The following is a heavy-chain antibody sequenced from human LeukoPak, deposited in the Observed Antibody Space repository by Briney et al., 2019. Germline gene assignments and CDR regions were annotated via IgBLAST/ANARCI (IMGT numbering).Heavy chain of an antibody. CDR2: IHGGGTIT. V-gene: IGHV3-11*04. Sequence: SGGSLRLSCAAPGFTFRDNYMSGIRQVPGKGLEWLSYIHGGGTITYYAAFEEGRFTISRDNAKSSVYLQMDSLRAEDTDVYYSARDRGYGNAYYFDNWGQGTLVTVSS. J-gene: IGHJ4*02. D-gene: IGHD3-16*01. CDR1: GFTFRDNY. CDR3: ARDRGYGNAYYFDN.